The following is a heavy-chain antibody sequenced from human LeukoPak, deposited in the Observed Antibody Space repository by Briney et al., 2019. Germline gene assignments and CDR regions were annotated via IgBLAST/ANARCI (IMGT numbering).Heavy chain of an antibody. V-gene: IGHV4-59*08. CDR2: IYVGGRS. CDR1: GGSISGYY. J-gene: IGHJ4*02. CDR3: ARHGSGGHFDS. Sequence: SETLSLTCTVSGGSISGYYWSWIRQPPGKGLEWIGYIYVGGRSDYNPSLKSRVTISEDTSKNQFSLKLSSVTAADTAIYYCARHGSGGHFDSWGQGTLVTVSS. D-gene: IGHD2-15*01.